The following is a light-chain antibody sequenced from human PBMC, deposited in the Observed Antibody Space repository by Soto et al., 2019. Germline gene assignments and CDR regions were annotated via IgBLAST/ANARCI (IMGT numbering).Light chain of an antibody. J-gene: IGKJ1*01. CDR3: QQYGSSPQT. Sequence: EIVLTQSPGTLSLSPGERATLSCRASQSVSSNLAWCQQKPGQAPRPLIYGASTRATGIPDRFSGSGSGTDFTLNISRLEPEDFAVYYCQQYGSSPQTFGQGTRVEIK. V-gene: IGKV3-20*01. CDR1: QSVSSN. CDR2: GAS.